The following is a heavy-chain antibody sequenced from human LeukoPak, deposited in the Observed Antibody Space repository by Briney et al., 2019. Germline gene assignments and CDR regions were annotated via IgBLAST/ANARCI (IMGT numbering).Heavy chain of an antibody. CDR2: IYYSGST. CDR1: GGSISSSNW. Sequence: PSGTLSLTCAVSGGSISSSNWWSWVRQPPGKGLEWIGTIYYSGSTYYNPSLKSRVTISVDTSKNQFSLKLSSVTAADTAVYYCAARQRITIGYWGQGTLVTVSS. J-gene: IGHJ4*02. D-gene: IGHD3-3*02. CDR3: AARQRITIGY. V-gene: IGHV4-4*02.